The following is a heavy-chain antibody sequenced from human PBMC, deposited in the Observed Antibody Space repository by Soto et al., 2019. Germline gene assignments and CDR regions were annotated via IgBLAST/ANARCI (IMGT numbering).Heavy chain of an antibody. CDR1: GFIFRDYY. CDR3: ARASVSSCVH. V-gene: IGHV3-11*01. CDR2: ISSSGITK. Sequence: SGGSLRLSCAASGFIFRDYYMSWIRQAPGKGLEWVSYISSSGITKYYADSVKGRFTISRDNAKNSLYLQMNSLRAEDTAVYYCARASVSSCVHWGQGTLVTVSS. D-gene: IGHD6-13*01. J-gene: IGHJ4*02.